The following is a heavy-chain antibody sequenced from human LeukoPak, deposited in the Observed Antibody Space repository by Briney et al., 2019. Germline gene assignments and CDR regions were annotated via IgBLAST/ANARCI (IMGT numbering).Heavy chain of an antibody. CDR2: IYHSGST. Sequence: SGTLSLTCAVSCDSITSTNWLTWVRQLPGKGLEWMGEIYHSGSTNYYPSLNSRVTISLARSRNQFSLRLNSVTAADTAVYYCARGGNSAWYFDYWGQGTLITVSS. D-gene: IGHD6-19*01. CDR3: ARGGNSAWYFDY. J-gene: IGHJ4*02. CDR1: CDSITSTNW. V-gene: IGHV4-4*02.